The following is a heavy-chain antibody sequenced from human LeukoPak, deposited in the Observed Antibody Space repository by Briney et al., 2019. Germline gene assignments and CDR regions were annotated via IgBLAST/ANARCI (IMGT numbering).Heavy chain of an antibody. V-gene: IGHV3-21*04. D-gene: IGHD3-3*01. CDR3: AKGRSADFWSGYPFDY. CDR1: GFTFSSYS. CDR2: ISSSSSYI. J-gene: IGHJ4*02. Sequence: PGGSLRLSCAASGFTFSSYSMTWVRQAPGKGLEWVSSISSSSSYIYYADSVKGRFTISRDNAKNSLYLQMNSLRAEDMALYYCAKGRSADFWSGYPFDYWGQGTLVTISS.